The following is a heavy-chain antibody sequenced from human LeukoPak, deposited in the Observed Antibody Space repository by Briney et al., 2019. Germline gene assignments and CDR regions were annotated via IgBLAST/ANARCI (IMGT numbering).Heavy chain of an antibody. CDR2: ISGSGGST. D-gene: IGHD3-16*01. CDR1: GFTFSSYA. V-gene: IGHV3-23*01. CDR3: AKGFDYDYVWGSYYH. J-gene: IGHJ5*02. Sequence: GGSLRLSCAASGFTFSSYAMSWVRQAPGKGLEWVSAISGSGGSTYYADSVKGRFTISRDNSKNTLYLQMNSLRAEDTAVYYCAKGFDYDYVWGSYYHWGQGTLVTVSS.